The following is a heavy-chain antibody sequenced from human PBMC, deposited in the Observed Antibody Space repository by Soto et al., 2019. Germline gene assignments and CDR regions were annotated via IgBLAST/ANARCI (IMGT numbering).Heavy chain of an antibody. CDR1: GGSISSGGYY. D-gene: IGHD6-19*01. V-gene: IGHV4-31*03. CDR3: ARGRTYSRGWAARV. CDR2: IYYSGST. Sequence: QVQLQESGPGLVKPSQTLSLTCTVSGGSISSGGYYWSWIRQHPGKGLEWIGYIYYSGSTYYNPSLTSRVTISVDTAKNQFSLKLSSVTAAGTAVYYCARGRTYSRGWAARVWGQGTLGTVSS. J-gene: IGHJ4*02.